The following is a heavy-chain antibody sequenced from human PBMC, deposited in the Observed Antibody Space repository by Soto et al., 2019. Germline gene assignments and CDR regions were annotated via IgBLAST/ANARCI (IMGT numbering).Heavy chain of an antibody. V-gene: IGHV4-31*03. CDR3: AREQTLDNWFDP. CDR1: GGSISSGGYY. Sequence: SETLSLTCTVSGGSISSGGYYWSWIRQHPGKGLEWIGYIYYSGSTYYNPSLKSRVTISVDTSKNQFSLKLSSVTAADTAVYYCAREQTLDNWFDPWGQGTLVTVSS. CDR2: IYYSGST. J-gene: IGHJ5*02.